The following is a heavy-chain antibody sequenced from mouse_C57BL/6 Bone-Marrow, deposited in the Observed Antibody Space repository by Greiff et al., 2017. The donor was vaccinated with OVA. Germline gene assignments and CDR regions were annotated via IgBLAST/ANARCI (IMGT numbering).Heavy chain of an antibody. V-gene: IGHV12-3*01. J-gene: IGHJ3*01. CDR3: AGEGGGYDGFAY. CDR2: ITHSGET. Sequence: VKLMESGPGLVKPSQSLFLTCSITGFPITSGYYWIWIRQSPGKPLEWMGYITHSGETFYNPSLQSPISITRETSKNQFFLQLNSVTTEDTAMYYCAGEGGGYDGFAYWGQGTLVTVSA. D-gene: IGHD2-2*01. CDR1: GFPITSGYY.